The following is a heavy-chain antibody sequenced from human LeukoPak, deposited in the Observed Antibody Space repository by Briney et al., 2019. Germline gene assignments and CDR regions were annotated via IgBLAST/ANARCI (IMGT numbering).Heavy chain of an antibody. CDR3: ARVGSILWFGEPPDY. CDR2: ISSSGSTI. J-gene: IGHJ4*02. D-gene: IGHD3-10*01. Sequence: GGSLRLSCAASGFTFSSYEMNWVRQAPGKGLEWVSYISSSGSTIYYADSVKGRFTISRDNAKNTLYLQMNSLRAEDTAVYYCARVGSILWFGEPPDYWGQGTLVTVSS. CDR1: GFTFSSYE. V-gene: IGHV3-48*03.